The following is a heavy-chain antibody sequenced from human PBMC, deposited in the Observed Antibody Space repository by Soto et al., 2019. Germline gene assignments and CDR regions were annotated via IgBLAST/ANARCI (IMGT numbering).Heavy chain of an antibody. Sequence: GGSLRLSCASSGFTLSMSAVNWVRQAPGKGLEWVSYISDSGDRTYYADSVKGRFTISRDRSKDTVSLQMDSLRAEDTAVYYCAKDRGIIVKAGDAFDVWGQGTKVTVSS. CDR3: AKDRGIIVKAGDAFDV. V-gene: IGHV3-23*01. CDR1: GFTLSMSA. D-gene: IGHD3-16*02. J-gene: IGHJ3*01. CDR2: ISDSGDRT.